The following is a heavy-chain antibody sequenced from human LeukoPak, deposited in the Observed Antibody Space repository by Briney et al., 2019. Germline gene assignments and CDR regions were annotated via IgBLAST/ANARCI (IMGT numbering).Heavy chain of an antibody. CDR2: IYYSGST. D-gene: IGHD6-19*01. J-gene: IGHJ4*02. Sequence: PSETLSLTCTVSGGSISSYYSSWIRQPPGKGLEWIGYIYYSGSTNYNPSLKSRVTISVDTSKNQFSLKLSSVTAADTAVYYCARAPQQWPVDYWGQGTLVTVSS. CDR1: GGSISSYY. V-gene: IGHV4-59*01. CDR3: ARAPQQWPVDY.